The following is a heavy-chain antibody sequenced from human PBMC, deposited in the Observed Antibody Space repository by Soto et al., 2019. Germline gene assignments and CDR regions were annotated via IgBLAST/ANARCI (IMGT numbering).Heavy chain of an antibody. V-gene: IGHV4-59*01. D-gene: IGHD3-16*02. J-gene: IGHJ4*02. Sequence: QVQLQESGPGLVKPSETLSLTCTVSGGSISSYYWSWIRQPPGKGLEWIGYIYYSGSTNYNPSLKSRVTISVDTYKNQFSLKLSSVTAADTAVYYCARGRDYIWGSYRYFSYFDYWGQGTLVTVSS. CDR3: ARGRDYIWGSYRYFSYFDY. CDR1: GGSISSYY. CDR2: IYYSGST.